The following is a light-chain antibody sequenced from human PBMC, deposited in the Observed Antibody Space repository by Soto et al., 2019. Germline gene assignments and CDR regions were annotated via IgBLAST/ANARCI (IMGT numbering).Light chain of an antibody. CDR2: LGS. J-gene: IGKJ1*01. V-gene: IGKV2-28*01. Sequence: DIVMTQSPPSLPVTPGEPASITCRSSQSLLYSNGYNYLDWYLQTPGQSPQIRISLGSNRASGGTDRFGGRGSGTDFTLRISRVEADDVGEYYGVQTLHTPLTVGQGTKVEIK. CDR3: VQTLHTPLT. CDR1: QSLLYSNGYNY.